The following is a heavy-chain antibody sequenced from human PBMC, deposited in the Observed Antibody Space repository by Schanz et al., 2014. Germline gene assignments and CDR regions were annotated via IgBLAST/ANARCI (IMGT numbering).Heavy chain of an antibody. CDR3: ARVTTGYDS. CDR2: INPNSGAT. Sequence: QVQLVQSGAEVKKPGASVKLSCKASGYTFTSYYMHWVRQAPGQGLEWLGWINPNSGATSSAQKFQGRVTMTRDTSSSTVYMQLSSLTSDDTAIYYCARVTTGYDSWGQGTLVTVSS. CDR1: GYTFTSYY. V-gene: IGHV1-2*02. D-gene: IGHD5-12*01. J-gene: IGHJ4*02.